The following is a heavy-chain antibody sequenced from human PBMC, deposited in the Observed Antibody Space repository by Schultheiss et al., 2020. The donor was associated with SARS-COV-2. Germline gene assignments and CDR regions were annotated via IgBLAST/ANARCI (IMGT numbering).Heavy chain of an antibody. Sequence: SQTLSLTCTVSGGSINSRSYCWGWNRQLPGKGLEWIGSMCYSGSTYYNPSLKSQVTISVDTSKNQISLRVCSVAAADTAVYYSAQAGAAARTGDYGMDVWGQGTTVTGSS. CDR2: MCYSGST. D-gene: IGHD6-13*01. V-gene: IGHV4-39*01. CDR1: GGSINSRSYC. CDR3: AQAGAAARTGDYGMDV. J-gene: IGHJ6*02.